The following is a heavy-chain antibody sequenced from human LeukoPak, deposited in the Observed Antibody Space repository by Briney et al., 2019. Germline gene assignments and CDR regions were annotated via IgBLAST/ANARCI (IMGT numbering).Heavy chain of an antibody. Sequence: GGSLRLSCAASGFTVSNNYMSWVRQAPGKGLEWVSVIYSGGTTYYADSVKGRFTISRDNSKNTLYLQMNSLRAEDTAVYYCAKIISAAGLDYWGQGTLVTVSS. J-gene: IGHJ4*02. CDR3: AKIISAAGLDY. CDR1: GFTVSNNY. CDR2: IYSGGTT. D-gene: IGHD6-13*01. V-gene: IGHV3-53*01.